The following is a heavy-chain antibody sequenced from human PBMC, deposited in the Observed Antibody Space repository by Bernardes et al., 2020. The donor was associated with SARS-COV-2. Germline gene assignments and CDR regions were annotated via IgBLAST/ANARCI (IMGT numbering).Heavy chain of an antibody. CDR3: AGELSPNYGMDV. CDR1: GFTFSSYG. D-gene: IGHD3-16*02. J-gene: IGHJ6*02. Sequence: SLTLSCAASGFTFSSYGMHWVRQAPGKGLEWVAVISYDGSNKYYADSVKGRFTISRDNSKNTLYLQMNSLRAEDTAVYYCAGELSPNYGMDVWGQGTTVTVSS. CDR2: ISYDGSNK. V-gene: IGHV3-30*03.